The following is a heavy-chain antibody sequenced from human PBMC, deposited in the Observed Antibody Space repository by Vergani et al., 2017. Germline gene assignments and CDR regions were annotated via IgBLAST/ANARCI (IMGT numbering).Heavy chain of an antibody. CDR2: IIPIFGTA. J-gene: IGHJ6*02. CDR3: ASRDITIFGVVIIRGYYYYGMDV. Sequence: QGQLAQSGAEVKKPGSSVKVSCKAPGGTFSSNSISWVRQAPGQGLEWMGRIIPIFGTANYAQKFQGRVTITADESTSTAYMELSSLRSEDPAVYYCASRDITIFGVVIIRGYYYYGMDVWGQGTTVTVAS. D-gene: IGHD3-3*01. CDR1: GGTFSSNS. V-gene: IGHV1-69*13.